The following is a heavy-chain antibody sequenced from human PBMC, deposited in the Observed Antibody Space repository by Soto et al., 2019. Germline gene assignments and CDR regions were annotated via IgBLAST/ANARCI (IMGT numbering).Heavy chain of an antibody. CDR2: INSDGSST. CDR3: ARDGYSGSYLGVFDI. D-gene: IGHD1-26*01. J-gene: IGHJ3*02. V-gene: IGHV3-74*01. CDR1: GFTFSSYW. Sequence: GGSLRLSCAASGFTFSSYWMHWVRQAPGKGLVWVSRINSDGSSTSYADSVKGRFTISRDNAKNTLYLQMNSLRGEDTAVYYCARDGYSGSYLGVFDIWGQGTMVTVSS.